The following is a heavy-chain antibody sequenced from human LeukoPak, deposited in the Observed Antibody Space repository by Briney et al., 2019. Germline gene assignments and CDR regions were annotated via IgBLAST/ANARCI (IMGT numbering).Heavy chain of an antibody. V-gene: IGHV4-34*01. D-gene: IGHD3-3*01. CDR2: INHSGST. Sequence: SETLSLTCAVYGGSFSGYYWSWIRQPPGKGLEWIGEINHSGSTNYNPSLKSRVTISVDTSKNQFSLKLSSVTAADTAVYYCARARGVRFWSGSRGFVSRSDAFDIWGQGTMVTVSS. CDR3: ARARGVRFWSGSRGFVSRSDAFDI. CDR1: GGSFSGYY. J-gene: IGHJ3*02.